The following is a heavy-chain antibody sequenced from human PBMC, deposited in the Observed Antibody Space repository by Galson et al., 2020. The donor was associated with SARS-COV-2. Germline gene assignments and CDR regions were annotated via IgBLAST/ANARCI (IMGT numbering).Heavy chain of an antibody. J-gene: IGHJ4*02. CDR3: ARDRSGGDSYALGY. D-gene: IGHD5-18*01. CDR1: GFTFSSYA. V-gene: IGHV3-30-3*01. Sequence: GESLKISCAASGFTFSSYAMHWVRQAPGKGLEWVAVISYDGSNKYYADSVKGRFTISRDNSKNTLYLQMNSLRAEDTAVYYCARDRSGGDSYALGYWGQGTLVTVSS. CDR2: ISYDGSNK.